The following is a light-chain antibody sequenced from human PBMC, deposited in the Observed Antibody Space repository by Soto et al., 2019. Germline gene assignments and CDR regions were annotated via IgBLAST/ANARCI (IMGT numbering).Light chain of an antibody. V-gene: IGKV1-9*01. CDR3: QQFNSYPHT. J-gene: IGKJ4*01. CDR2: GAS. Sequence: DVQLTQSPSSLSASVGDRVIITCRASQGISNYLAWYQQKSGKAPNLLIYGASTLQSGDPSRVSGSGSGTEFTLTSSSLQPEDFATYHCQQFNSYPHTFGGGTKVESK. CDR1: QGISNY.